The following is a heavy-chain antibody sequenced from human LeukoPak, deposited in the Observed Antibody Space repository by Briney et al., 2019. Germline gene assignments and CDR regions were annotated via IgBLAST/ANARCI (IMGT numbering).Heavy chain of an antibody. J-gene: IGHJ4*02. V-gene: IGHV4-4*07. CDR3: ARDLGGHIHYGDYPR. D-gene: IGHD4-17*01. CDR2: IYASVGSETT. Sequence: PSETLSLTCTVSGGSISGYYWSWIRQPAGKGLEWAGRIYASVGSETTMYNPSLKSRVTMSIDTSKSQFSLRLTSVTAADTAVYYCARDLGGHIHYGDYPRWGQGTLVTVSS. CDR1: GGSISGYY.